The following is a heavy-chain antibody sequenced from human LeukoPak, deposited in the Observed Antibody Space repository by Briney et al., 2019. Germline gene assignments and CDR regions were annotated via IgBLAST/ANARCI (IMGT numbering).Heavy chain of an antibody. V-gene: IGHV3-7*05. CDR1: GFTFTTYW. CDR3: ARSFDGYYGFDI. Sequence: GGSLRLSCAGSGFTFTTYWMSWVRQAPGKGLEWVANINQDGIEKYYVASVKGRFTISRDNAKNSIYVQMNSLRAEDTAVYYCARSFDGYYGFDIWGQGTMVTVSS. CDR2: INQDGIEK. D-gene: IGHD5-24*01. J-gene: IGHJ3*02.